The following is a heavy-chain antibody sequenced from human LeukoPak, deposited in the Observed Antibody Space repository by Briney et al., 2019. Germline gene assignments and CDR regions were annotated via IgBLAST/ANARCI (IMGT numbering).Heavy chain of an antibody. J-gene: IGHJ4*02. CDR1: GGSISSSNYY. CDR3: ARGNAN. V-gene: IGHV4-39*07. CDR2: IYYSGST. Sequence: PSETLSLTCSVSGGSISSSNYYWGWIRQPPGKGLEWIGSIYYSGSTYYNPSLKSRVTISVDTSKNQFFLKLSSVTAADTALYYCARGNANWGQGTLVTVSS.